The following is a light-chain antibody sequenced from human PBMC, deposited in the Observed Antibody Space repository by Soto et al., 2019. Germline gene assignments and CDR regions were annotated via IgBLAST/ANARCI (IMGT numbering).Light chain of an antibody. Sequence: EIVLTQCPGTLSLSPGERATLSCRASQSVRNTYVAWYQKKPGQAPRLLVSGASSRATGIPDRYSGSGSGTDFTLTINRLEPEDFAVYFCQQYGESPPTFGGGTKVDIK. CDR3: QQYGESPPT. CDR2: GAS. J-gene: IGKJ4*02. V-gene: IGKV3-20*01. CDR1: QSVRNTY.